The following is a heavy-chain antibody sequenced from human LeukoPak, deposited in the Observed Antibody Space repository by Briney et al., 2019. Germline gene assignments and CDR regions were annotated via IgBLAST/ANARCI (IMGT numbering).Heavy chain of an antibody. Sequence: GASVKVSCKASGYTFSAYCMHWVRQAPGQGLEWMGWINPSGGSTSYAQKFQGRVTMTRDMSTSTVYMELSSLRSEDTAVYYCARDLMGAYNWFDPWGQGTLVTVSS. V-gene: IGHV1-46*01. CDR2: INPSGGST. D-gene: IGHD1-26*01. CDR1: GYTFSAYC. J-gene: IGHJ5*02. CDR3: ARDLMGAYNWFDP.